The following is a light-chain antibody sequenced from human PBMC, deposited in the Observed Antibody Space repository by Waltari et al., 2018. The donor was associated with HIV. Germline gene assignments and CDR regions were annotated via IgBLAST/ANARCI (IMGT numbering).Light chain of an antibody. CDR2: AVS. V-gene: IGKV2D-29*01. Sequence: DIVPTHTPLPLSVTPRPPASTPCTSSQSLLHSHGTTYLYWYLQKPGQPPQPLIYAVSNRFSGVPDRFSGSGSGTDFTLKISRVEAEDVGVYYCMHSIQLPYSFGQGTNLEIK. CDR1: QSLLHSHGTTY. J-gene: IGKJ2*03. CDR3: MHSIQLPYS.